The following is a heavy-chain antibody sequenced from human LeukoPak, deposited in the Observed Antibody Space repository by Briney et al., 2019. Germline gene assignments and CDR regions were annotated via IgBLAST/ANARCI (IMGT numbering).Heavy chain of an antibody. D-gene: IGHD6-6*01. CDR3: ARDQQPSYSSSSPNTFDY. V-gene: IGHV1-46*01. Sequence: ASVKVSCKASGYTFTSYYMHWVRQAPGQGLEWMGIINPSGGSTSYAQKFQGRVTMTRDTSTSTVYMELSSLRSEDTAVYYCARDQQPSYSSSSPNTFDYWGQGTLATVSS. J-gene: IGHJ4*02. CDR2: INPSGGST. CDR1: GYTFTSYY.